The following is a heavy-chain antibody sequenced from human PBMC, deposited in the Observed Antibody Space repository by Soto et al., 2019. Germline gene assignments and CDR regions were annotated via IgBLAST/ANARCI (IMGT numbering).Heavy chain of an antibody. J-gene: IGHJ6*02. CDR2: IYYRGST. Sequence: SETLSLTCTVSGGSVSSGSYYWSWIRQPPGKGLEWIGYIYYRGSTNYNPSLKSRVTISVDTSKNQFSLKLSSVTAADTAVYYCARVELGQWLVTYYGMDVWGQGTTVTVSS. CDR1: GGSVSSGSYY. D-gene: IGHD6-19*01. CDR3: ARVELGQWLVTYYGMDV. V-gene: IGHV4-61*01.